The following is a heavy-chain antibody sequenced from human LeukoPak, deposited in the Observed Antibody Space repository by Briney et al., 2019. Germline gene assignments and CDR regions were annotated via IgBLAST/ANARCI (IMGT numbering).Heavy chain of an antibody. D-gene: IGHD2-21*01. CDR1: GFTFSSYG. CDR2: ISYYGSTK. Sequence: VGSPRLSCAASGFTFSSYGMHWVRQAPGKGLEWVAIISYYGSTKYYADSLKGRFTISRDNSKNTLYLQMNSLRAEDTAVYYCARGRLRGDFDYWGQGTLATVSS. V-gene: IGHV3-30*03. J-gene: IGHJ4*02. CDR3: ARGRLRGDFDY.